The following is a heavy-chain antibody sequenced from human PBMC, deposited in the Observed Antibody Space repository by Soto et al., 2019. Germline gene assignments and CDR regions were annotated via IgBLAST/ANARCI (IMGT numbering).Heavy chain of an antibody. Sequence: PGESLKISCQGSGYSFTSYWISWVRQMPGKGLEWMGRIDPSDSYTNYSPSFQGHVTISADKSISTAYLQWSSLKASDTAMYYCARHRYYYDSSGYYPFYYYYGMDVWGQGTTVTVSS. J-gene: IGHJ6*02. CDR1: GYSFTSYW. CDR3: ARHRYYYDSSGYYPFYYYYGMDV. CDR2: IDPSDSYT. D-gene: IGHD3-22*01. V-gene: IGHV5-10-1*01.